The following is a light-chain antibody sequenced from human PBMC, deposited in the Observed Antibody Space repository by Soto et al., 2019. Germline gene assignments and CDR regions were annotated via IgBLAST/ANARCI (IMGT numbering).Light chain of an antibody. Sequence: DTVFTQSPVPLSLSPGERATLSCRASQSVNSRYIAWYQVKPGQAPRLLIYEASSRATGIPDRFSGGGSGTDFTLTISRLEPEDFAVYYCQHYGSSPPITVGQGTRLEIK. J-gene: IGKJ5*01. V-gene: IGKV3-20*01. CDR3: QHYGSSPPIT. CDR1: QSVNSRY. CDR2: EAS.